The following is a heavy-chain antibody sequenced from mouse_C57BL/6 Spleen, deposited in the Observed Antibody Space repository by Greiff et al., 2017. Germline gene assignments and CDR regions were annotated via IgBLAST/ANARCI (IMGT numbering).Heavy chain of an antibody. CDR1: GFTFSSYA. Sequence: EVQVVESGGGLVKPGGSLKLSCAASGFTFSSYAMSWVRQTPEKRLEWVATISDGGSYTYYPDNVKGRFTISRDNAKNNLYLQMSHLKSEDTAMYYCARSGADGYYEAMDYWGQGTSVTVSS. CDR3: ARSGADGYYEAMDY. V-gene: IGHV5-4*01. J-gene: IGHJ4*01. D-gene: IGHD2-3*01. CDR2: ISDGGSYT.